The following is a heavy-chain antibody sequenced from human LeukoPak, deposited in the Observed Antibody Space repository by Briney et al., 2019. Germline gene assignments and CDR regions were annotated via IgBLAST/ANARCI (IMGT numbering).Heavy chain of an antibody. D-gene: IGHD3-22*01. Sequence: PSETLSLTCTVSGGSISSYYWSWIRQPLGKGLEWIGYIYYSGSTNYNPSLKSRVTISVDTSKNQFSLKLSSVTAADTAVYYCARRMYYYDSSGYGGYWLDPWGQGTLVTVSS. V-gene: IGHV4-59*08. J-gene: IGHJ5*02. CDR1: GGSISSYY. CDR3: ARRMYYYDSSGYGGYWLDP. CDR2: IYYSGST.